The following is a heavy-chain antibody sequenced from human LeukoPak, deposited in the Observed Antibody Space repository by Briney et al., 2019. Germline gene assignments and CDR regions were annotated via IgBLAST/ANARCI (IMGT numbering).Heavy chain of an antibody. V-gene: IGHV1-18*01. CDR1: GYTFTSYG. J-gene: IGHJ4*02. CDR2: ISAYNGNT. CDR3: ARSFYYDSSGYYPNFDY. Sequence: ASVKASCKASGYTFTSYGISWVRQAPGQGLEWMGWISAYNGNTNYAQKLQGRVTMTTDTSTSTAYMELRSLRSDDTAVYYCARSFYYDSSGYYPNFDYWGQGTLVTVSS. D-gene: IGHD3-22*01.